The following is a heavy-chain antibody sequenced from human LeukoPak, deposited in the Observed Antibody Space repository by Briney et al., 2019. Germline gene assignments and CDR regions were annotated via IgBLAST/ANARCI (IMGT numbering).Heavy chain of an antibody. D-gene: IGHD2-2*01. J-gene: IGHJ4*02. CDR3: ARQPRHCSSTSCYYY. Sequence: GGSLKISCKGSGYSFTSYWIGWVRQMPGKGLEWMGIIYPGDSDTRYSPSFQGQVTISADKSISTAYLQWSSLKASDTAMYYCARQPRHCSSTSCYYYWGQGTLVTVSS. CDR1: GYSFTSYW. V-gene: IGHV5-51*01. CDR2: IYPGDSDT.